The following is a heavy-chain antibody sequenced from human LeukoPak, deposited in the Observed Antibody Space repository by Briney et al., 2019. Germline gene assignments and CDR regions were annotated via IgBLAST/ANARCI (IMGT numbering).Heavy chain of an antibody. CDR1: GFTFSSYA. V-gene: IGHV3-30-3*01. J-gene: IGHJ4*02. CDR3: TTEWALAGNFY. D-gene: IGHD6-19*01. Sequence: AGGSLRLSCAASGFTFSSYAMHWVRQAPGKGLEWVAVISYDGSNKYYADSVKGRFTISRDNSKNTLYLQMNSLKTEDTAVYYCTTEWALAGNFYWGRGTLVTVSS. CDR2: ISYDGSNK.